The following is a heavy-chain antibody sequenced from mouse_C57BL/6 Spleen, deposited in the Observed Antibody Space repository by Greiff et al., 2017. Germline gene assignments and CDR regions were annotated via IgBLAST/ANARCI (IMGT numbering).Heavy chain of an antibody. Sequence: DVKLQESGPGLVKPSQSLSLTCSVTGYSITSGYYWNWIRQFPGNRLEWMGYISYDGSNNYNPSLKDRISITRDTSKNQFFLKLNSVTTEDTATYYCANYGNSPWFAYWGQGTLVTVSA. J-gene: IGHJ3*01. CDR1: GYSITSGYY. CDR3: ANYGNSPWFAY. D-gene: IGHD2-1*01. V-gene: IGHV3-6*01. CDR2: ISYDGSN.